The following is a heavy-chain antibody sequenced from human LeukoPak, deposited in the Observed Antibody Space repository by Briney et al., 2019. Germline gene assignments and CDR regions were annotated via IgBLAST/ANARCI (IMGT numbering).Heavy chain of an antibody. CDR2: IIHSGST. Sequence: KPSETLSLTCAVYGGSFSSYFWSWIRQPPGKGLEWIGEIIHSGSTNYNPSLKSRVTISVDTSKNQFSLNLSSVTAADTAVYYCARDPQDAFDIWGQGTMVTVSS. CDR3: ARDPQDAFDI. CDR1: GGSFSSYF. J-gene: IGHJ3*02. V-gene: IGHV4-34*12.